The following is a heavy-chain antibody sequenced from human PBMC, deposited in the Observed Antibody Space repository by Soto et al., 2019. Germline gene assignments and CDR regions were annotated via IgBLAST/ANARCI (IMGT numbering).Heavy chain of an antibody. J-gene: IGHJ3*01. CDR3: ARDRGYR. CDR1: GFPVGDNY. Sequence: EVQLVESGGGLVQPGGSLRLSFAAPGFPVGDNYMKWVRQAPGKGLEWVPLIYSVGSTFYADSVKGRFTISRDNSKNTLFLQMNNLRVDDTAVYYCARDRGYRWGQGTMVTVSA. CDR2: IYSVGST. V-gene: IGHV3-66*01. D-gene: IGHD5-12*01.